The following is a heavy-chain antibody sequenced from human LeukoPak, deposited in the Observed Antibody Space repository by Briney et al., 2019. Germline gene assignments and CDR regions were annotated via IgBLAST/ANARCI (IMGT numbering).Heavy chain of an antibody. Sequence: SETLSLTCTVSGGSISSYYWSWIRQPPGKGLEWIGYIYYSGSTNYNPSLKSRVTISVDTSKNQFSLELSSVTAADTAVYYCARDYFGSGCPDYWGQGTLVTVSS. CDR3: ARDYFGSGCPDY. CDR1: GGSISSYY. CDR2: IYYSGST. J-gene: IGHJ4*02. V-gene: IGHV4-59*01. D-gene: IGHD3-10*01.